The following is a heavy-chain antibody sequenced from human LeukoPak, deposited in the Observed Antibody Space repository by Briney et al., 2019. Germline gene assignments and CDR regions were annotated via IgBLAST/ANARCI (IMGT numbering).Heavy chain of an antibody. CDR2: IYYSGST. Sequence: PSETLSLTCTVSGGSISSRNYYWGWIRQPPGRGLEWFGSIYYSGSTYYNPSLNSRVTLSVDTSKHQFALKLSAVTAAERAVYYCARGSSGYYDPPDYWSQGTLVTVSS. D-gene: IGHD3-22*01. CDR3: ARGSSGYYDPPDY. V-gene: IGHV4-39*06. CDR1: GGSISSRNYY. J-gene: IGHJ4*02.